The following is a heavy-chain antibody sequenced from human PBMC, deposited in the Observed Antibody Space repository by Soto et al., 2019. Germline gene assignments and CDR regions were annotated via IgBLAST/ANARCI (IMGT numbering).Heavy chain of an antibody. CDR2: ISYDGNKR. J-gene: IGHJ6*03. CDR3: AKDRRIAYYYMDV. D-gene: IGHD2-15*01. Sequence: QVQLVESGGGVVQPGGSLTLSCAASGFIFSNFGMHWVRQAPGKGLEWLAVISYDGNKRYYSDSVKGRFTISRANSDNTLYLQMNTLKADDPAVYFCAKDRRIAYYYMDVWGRGSTVTVSS. CDR1: GFIFSNFG. V-gene: IGHV3-30*18.